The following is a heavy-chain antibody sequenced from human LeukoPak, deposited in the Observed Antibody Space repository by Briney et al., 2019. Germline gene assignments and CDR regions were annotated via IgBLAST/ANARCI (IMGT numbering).Heavy chain of an antibody. CDR2: ISGGGDST. Sequence: GGSLRVSCAASGFTFSSYAMAWVRQAPGKGLEWVSVISGGGDSTYYADSVKGRFTISRDNTKNTLYLQMNSLRAVDTAVYYCAREGPYFQYWGQGTLVTVSS. CDR1: GFTFSSYA. CDR3: AREGPYFQY. J-gene: IGHJ4*02. V-gene: IGHV3-23*01.